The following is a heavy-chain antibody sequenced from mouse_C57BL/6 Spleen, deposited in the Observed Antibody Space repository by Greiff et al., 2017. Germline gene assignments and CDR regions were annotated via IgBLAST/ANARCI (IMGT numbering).Heavy chain of an antibody. CDR3: VRREAQALFAY. Sequence: EVKVVESGGGLVQPKGSLKLSCAASGFSFNTYAMNWVRQAPGKGLEWVARIRSKSNNYATYYADSVKDRFTISRDDSESMLYLQMNNLKTEDTAMYYCVRREAQALFAYWGQGTLVTVSA. D-gene: IGHD3-2*02. J-gene: IGHJ3*01. CDR1: GFSFNTYA. CDR2: IRSKSNNYAT. V-gene: IGHV10-1*01.